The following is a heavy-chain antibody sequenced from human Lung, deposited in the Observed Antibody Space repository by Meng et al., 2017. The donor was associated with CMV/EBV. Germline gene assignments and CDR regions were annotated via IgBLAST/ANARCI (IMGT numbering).Heavy chain of an antibody. CDR3: MRGAGAGGSDWFDP. CDR2: MNSNSGNT. CDR1: GYTFINHD. D-gene: IGHD6-13*01. V-gene: IGHV1-8*01. Sequence: SXXVSXXASGYTFINHDINWVRQAAGQGLEWMGWMNSNSGNTGYAQKFQGRVTMTRDTSESTAYMELRSLRFEDTATYYCMRGAGAGGSDWFDPWGQGTXVTVSS. J-gene: IGHJ5*02.